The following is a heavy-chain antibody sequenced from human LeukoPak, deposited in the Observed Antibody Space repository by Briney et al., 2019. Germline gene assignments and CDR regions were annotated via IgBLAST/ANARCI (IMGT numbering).Heavy chain of an antibody. J-gene: IGHJ4*02. V-gene: IGHV4-34*01. Sequence: SETLSLTCAVSGGSFGEFYWSWIRQPPGKGLEWIGEINHSGSTNYNPSLKRRVTISVDTSKNQFSLKLSSVTAADTAVYYCARGVYYDYVWGSYRPYYFDYWGQGTLVTVSS. D-gene: IGHD3-16*02. CDR1: GGSFGEFY. CDR3: ARGVYYDYVWGSYRPYYFDY. CDR2: INHSGST.